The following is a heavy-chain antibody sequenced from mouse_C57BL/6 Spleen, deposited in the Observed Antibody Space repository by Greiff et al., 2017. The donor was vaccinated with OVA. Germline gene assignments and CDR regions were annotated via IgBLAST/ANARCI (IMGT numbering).Heavy chain of an antibody. CDR2: IDPSDSET. J-gene: IGHJ2*01. CDR3: ARDSSWYYFDY. V-gene: IGHV1-52*01. D-gene: IGHD3-2*02. Sequence: QVQLQQPGAELVRPGSSVKLSCKASGYTFTSYWMHWVKQRPIQGLEWIGNIDPSDSETHYNQKFKDKATLTVDKSSSTAYMQLSSLTSEDSAVYYCARDSSWYYFDYWGQGTTLTVSS. CDR1: GYTFTSYW.